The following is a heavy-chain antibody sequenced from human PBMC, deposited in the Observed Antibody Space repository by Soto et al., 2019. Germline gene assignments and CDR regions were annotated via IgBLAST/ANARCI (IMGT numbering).Heavy chain of an antibody. J-gene: IGHJ3*02. V-gene: IGHV3-48*03. Sequence: GGSLRLSCAASGFTFSRYEMDWVRQAPGKGLEWVAYISSSGTILYADSVKGRFTISRDNADNSLYLQMNSLRAEDTAVYYCTKEKSVMCSGYEAFDIWGPGTMVTVSS. D-gene: IGHD5-12*01. CDR2: ISSSGTI. CDR3: TKEKSVMCSGYEAFDI. CDR1: GFTFSRYE.